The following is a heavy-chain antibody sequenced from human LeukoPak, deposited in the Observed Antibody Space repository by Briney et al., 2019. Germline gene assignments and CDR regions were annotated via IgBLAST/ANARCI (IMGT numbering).Heavy chain of an antibody. Sequence: GGSLRLSCVVSGFTFKDYDIHWVRQTTGKGLEWDSAIGSGGYTYYADSVRGRFTISREDAETSLSLQMNNLRAEDTAVYYCVRQPDSGRYGFDHWGQGTLVTVSS. CDR1: GFTFKDYD. CDR2: IGSGGYT. V-gene: IGHV3-13*01. D-gene: IGHD6-19*01. J-gene: IGHJ4*02. CDR3: VRQPDSGRYGFDH.